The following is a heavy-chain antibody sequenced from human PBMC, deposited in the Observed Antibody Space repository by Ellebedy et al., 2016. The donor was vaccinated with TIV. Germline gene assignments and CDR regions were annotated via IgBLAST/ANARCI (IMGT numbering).Heavy chain of an antibody. D-gene: IGHD3-10*01. CDR1: GYSFSTNG. J-gene: IGHJ3*02. V-gene: IGHV1-18*01. CDR2: VSFYNGHT. Sequence: AASVKVSCKVSGYSFSTNGITWVRQAPGQGLEWVGWVSFYNGHTKYAQSLQGRVTMTIDTSTSTAYMELRSLTSDDTAIYYCARDFFHGSTTYYDGFDTWGQGTMVTVSS. CDR3: ARDFFHGSTTYYDGFDT.